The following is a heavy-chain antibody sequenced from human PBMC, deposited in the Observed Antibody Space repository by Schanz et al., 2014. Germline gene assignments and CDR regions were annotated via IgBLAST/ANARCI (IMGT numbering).Heavy chain of an antibody. CDR1: GFTFSNFA. CDR3: ARGRSLGWCDY. D-gene: IGHD2-21*01. CDR2: ISRSSSSI. J-gene: IGHJ4*02. V-gene: IGHV3-21*01. Sequence: VQLVESGGGVVQPGRSLRLSCAASGFTFSNFAIHWVRQAPGKGLEWVSSISRSSSSIYYADSVKGRFTISRDNAKNSLYLQMHSLRAEDTAVYYCARGRSLGWCDYWGQGTLVTVSS.